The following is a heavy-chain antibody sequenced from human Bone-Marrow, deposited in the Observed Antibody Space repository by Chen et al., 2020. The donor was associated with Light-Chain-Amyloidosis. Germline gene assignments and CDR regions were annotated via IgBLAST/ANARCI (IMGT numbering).Heavy chain of an antibody. CDR1: GFTFSSYG. CDR2: ISYDGSNK. CDR3: AKEWNTMIVVARPRGIDY. J-gene: IGHJ4*02. Sequence: QVQLVESGGGVVQPGRSLRLSCAASGFTFSSYGMHWVRQALGKGLEWVAVISYDGSNKYYADSVKGRFTISRDNSKNTLYLQMNSLRAEDTAVYYCAKEWNTMIVVARPRGIDYWGQGTLVTVSS. V-gene: IGHV3-30*18. D-gene: IGHD3-22*01.